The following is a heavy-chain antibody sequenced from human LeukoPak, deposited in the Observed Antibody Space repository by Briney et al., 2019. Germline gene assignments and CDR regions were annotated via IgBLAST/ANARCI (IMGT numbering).Heavy chain of an antibody. J-gene: IGHJ5*02. CDR2: IYWDDDK. CDR1: GFSLSTSGVG. Sequence: SGPTLVNPPPPLTLTCTFSGFSLSTSGVGVGWIRQPPVKALEWLALIYWDDDKPYSPSLKSRLTITKDTSKNQVVLTMTNMDPVDTGTYYCAHRPLGQAEFDPWGQGTLVTVSS. V-gene: IGHV2-5*02. CDR3: AHRPLGQAEFDP. D-gene: IGHD3-16*01.